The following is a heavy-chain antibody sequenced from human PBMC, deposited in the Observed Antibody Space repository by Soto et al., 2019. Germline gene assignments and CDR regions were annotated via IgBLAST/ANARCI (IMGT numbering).Heavy chain of an antibody. D-gene: IGHD3-3*01. CDR2: ISNGGGA. CDR1: GFTVTNYF. J-gene: IGHJ4*02. V-gene: IGHV3-66*01. Sequence: EVQLVESGGGLVQPGGSLRLSCAASGFTVTNYFMTWVRQAPGKGLEWVSVISNGGGAYYADSVKGRVTLCRDNSENTLYLQMNALRAEDTAVYYCARDEFGGAYDFWHGGQGTLVTVSS. CDR3: ARDEFGGAYDFWH.